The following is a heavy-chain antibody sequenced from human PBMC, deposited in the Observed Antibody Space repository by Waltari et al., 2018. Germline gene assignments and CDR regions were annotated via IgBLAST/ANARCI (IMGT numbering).Heavy chain of an antibody. V-gene: IGHV4-38-2*01. CDR2: IYHSGST. J-gene: IGHJ4*02. Sequence: QVQLQGSGPGLVKPSETLSLTCVVSGYSISSVYYWGWIRQPPGKGLEWIGSIYHSGSTYYNPSLKNRVTISVDTSKNQFSLKLSSVTAADTAVYHCARQLEPAHFDYWGQGILVTVSS. D-gene: IGHD1-1*01. CDR3: ARQLEPAHFDY. CDR1: GYSISSVYY.